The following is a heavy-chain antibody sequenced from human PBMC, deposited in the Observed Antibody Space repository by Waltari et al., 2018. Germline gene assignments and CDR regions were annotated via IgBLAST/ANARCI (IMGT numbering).Heavy chain of an antibody. CDR3: ARGLRDIGTRGYYYYYYGMDV. V-gene: IGHV4-34*01. Sequence: QVQLQQWGAGLLKPSETLSLTCAVYGGSFSGSYWSWIRQPPGKGLEWIGEINQSGSTNYNPSLKSRVTISVDTSKNQFSLKLSSVTAADTAVYYCARGLRDIGTRGYYYYYYGMDVWGQGTTVTVSS. CDR1: GGSFSGSY. CDR2: INQSGST. J-gene: IGHJ6*02. D-gene: IGHD5-12*01.